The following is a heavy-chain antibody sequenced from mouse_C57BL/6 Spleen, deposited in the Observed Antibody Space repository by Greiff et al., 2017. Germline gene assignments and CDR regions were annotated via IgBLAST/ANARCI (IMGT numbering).Heavy chain of an antibody. CDR2: IYPGSGNT. CDR3: ARGDYEIAY. V-gene: IGHV1-66*01. Sequence: VMLVESGPELVKPGASVKISCKASGYSFTSYYIHWVKQRPGQGLEWIGWIYPGSGNTKYNEKFKGKATLTADTSSSTAYMQLSSLTSEDSAVYYCARGDYEIAYWGQGTLVTVSA. D-gene: IGHD2-4*01. CDR1: GYSFTSYY. J-gene: IGHJ3*01.